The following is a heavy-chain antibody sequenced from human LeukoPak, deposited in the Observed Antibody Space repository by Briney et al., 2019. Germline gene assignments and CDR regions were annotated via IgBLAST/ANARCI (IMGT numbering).Heavy chain of an antibody. CDR1: GFSFSSYW. CDR3: ASSHDSSGND. J-gene: IGHJ4*02. CDR2: IKYDGTHK. Sequence: GGSLRLSCVASGFSFSSYWMAWVRQAPGKGLEWVANIKYDGTHKFYADSVKGRFTISRDNAKNSLFLEMNSLRANDTAVYFCASSHDSSGNDWGQGTLVAVYS. V-gene: IGHV3-7*01. D-gene: IGHD3-22*01.